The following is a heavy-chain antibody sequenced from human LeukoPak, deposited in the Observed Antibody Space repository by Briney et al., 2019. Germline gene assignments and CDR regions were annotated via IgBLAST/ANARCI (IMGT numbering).Heavy chain of an antibody. CDR2: IYSGGST. V-gene: IGHV3-66*01. D-gene: IGHD6-13*01. CDR1: GFTVSSNY. CDR3: ARSQQLVHNTLN. Sequence: TGGSLRLSCAASGFTVSSNYMSWVRQAPGKGLEWVSVIYSGGSTYYADSVKGRFTISRDNSKNTLYLQMNSLRAEDTAVYYCARSQQLVHNTLNWGQGTLVTVSS. J-gene: IGHJ4*02.